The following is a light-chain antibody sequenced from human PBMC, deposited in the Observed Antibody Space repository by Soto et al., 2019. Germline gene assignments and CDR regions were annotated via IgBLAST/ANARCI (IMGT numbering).Light chain of an antibody. CDR2: GVS. V-gene: IGLV2-14*01. J-gene: IGLJ1*01. CDR1: ISDFVVYNY. Sequence: QSALTQPASVSGSPGQSITISCSGTISDFVVYNYVSWYQHHPGKAPKLMLYGVSKRPSVVSNRFSGSKSGNTASLTISGRQAEDEADYYCSSHTWSRALQVFGTGTKLTVL. CDR3: SSHTWSRALQV.